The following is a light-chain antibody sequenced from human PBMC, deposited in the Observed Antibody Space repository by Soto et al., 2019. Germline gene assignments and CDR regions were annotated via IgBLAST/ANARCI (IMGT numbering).Light chain of an antibody. CDR1: SSDIGSYNS. CDR3: SSYTATSTFV. Sequence: QSALTQPPSASGSPGQSVTISCTGTSSDIGSYNSVSWYQQHPGKAPKLMIYEVSNRPSGVSNRFSASKSGNTASLTISELQAEDEADYYCSSYTATSTFVFGTGTKVTVL. CDR2: EVS. J-gene: IGLJ1*01. V-gene: IGLV2-8*01.